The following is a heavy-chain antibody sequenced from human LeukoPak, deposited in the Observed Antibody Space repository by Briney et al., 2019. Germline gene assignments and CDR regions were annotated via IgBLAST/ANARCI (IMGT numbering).Heavy chain of an antibody. Sequence: ASVKVSSKASGYPFTSYYIHWERQAPGQGLEWMGCINPKNGDSKYAQKFQGRVTMTRATSIATAYMEVSRLTSDDTAVYFCARAGYDYGDSSDFWGQGTLVTVSS. J-gene: IGHJ4*02. D-gene: IGHD4-17*01. CDR3: ARAGYDYGDSSDF. CDR2: INPKNGDS. V-gene: IGHV1-2*02. CDR1: GYPFTSYY.